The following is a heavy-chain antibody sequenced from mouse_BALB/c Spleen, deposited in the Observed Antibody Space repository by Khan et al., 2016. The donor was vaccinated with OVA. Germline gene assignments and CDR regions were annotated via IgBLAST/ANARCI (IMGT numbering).Heavy chain of an antibody. CDR1: GFTFSSFG. J-gene: IGHJ1*01. CDR3: ARSGGNFHWYFDV. D-gene: IGHD2-1*01. Sequence: EVQGVESGGGLVQPRGSRKLSCAASGFTFSSFGMHWVRQAPKKGLEWVAYISSGSSTIYYVDTVKGRFTIPRDSPKNTLFLQMTSLRSEDTAMYYCARSGGNFHWYFDVWGAGTSVTVSS. CDR2: ISSGSSTI. V-gene: IGHV5-17*02.